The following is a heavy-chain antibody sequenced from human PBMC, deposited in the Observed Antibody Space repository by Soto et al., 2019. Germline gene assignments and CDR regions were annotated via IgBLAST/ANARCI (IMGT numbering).Heavy chain of an antibody. V-gene: IGHV4-39*02. J-gene: IGHJ4*02. CDR1: GGSVSSANYL. CDR2: IYYSGTT. Sequence: SETLSLTCTVSGGSVSSANYLWGWIRQPPGKGLEWIGSIYYSGTTYYNPSLKSRLNIFVDTSKNQFSLKLTSVTAADTAVYYCARDRTKQTLFDQWGQGTLVRVS. CDR3: ARDRTKQTLFDQ.